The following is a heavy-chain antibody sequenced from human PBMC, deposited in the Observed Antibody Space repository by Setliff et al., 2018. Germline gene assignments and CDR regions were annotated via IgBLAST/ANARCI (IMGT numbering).Heavy chain of an antibody. Sequence: TLSLTCTVSGDSISSRRNYWGWFRQPAGKELEWIGQIYTSWSTNYNPSLKSRVTVSVDKSKDQLSLNLNSVTAADTAVYFCARVLSSGYAGPFDSWGQGTLVTVSS. CDR1: GDSISSRRNY. D-gene: IGHD3-22*01. CDR3: ARVLSSGYAGPFDS. V-gene: IGHV4-61*09. CDR2: IYTSWST. J-gene: IGHJ5*01.